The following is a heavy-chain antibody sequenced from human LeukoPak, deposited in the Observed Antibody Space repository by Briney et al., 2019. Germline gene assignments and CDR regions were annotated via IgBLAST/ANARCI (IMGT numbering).Heavy chain of an antibody. D-gene: IGHD6-13*01. J-gene: IGHJ4*02. CDR1: GYTFTGYY. CDR2: INPNSGGT. V-gene: IGHV1-2*04. Sequence: ASVKVSCKASGYTFTGYYMHWVRQAPGQGLEWMGWINPNSGGTNYAQKFQDWVTMTRDTSISTAYMEVRRLRSDDTAVYYCAREKAAAGLPDFDYWGQGTLVTVSS. CDR3: AREKAAAGLPDFDY.